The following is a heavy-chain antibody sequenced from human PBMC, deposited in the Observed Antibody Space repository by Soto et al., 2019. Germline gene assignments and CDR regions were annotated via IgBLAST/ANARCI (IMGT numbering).Heavy chain of an antibody. CDR1: GYTFAAFF. J-gene: IGHJ4*02. V-gene: IGHV1-2*02. Sequence: QVQLVQSGAEVKKPGASVKVSCKTSGYTFAAFFIHWIRQAPGQGLEWMGWINPTSGATVSAQKFQDRVTMTRDTSISTAYMELRALKSDDTAVYYCTTDPDYGDYWGYFFDYWGQGTPVSVSS. CDR2: INPTSGAT. CDR3: TTDPDYGDYWGYFFDY. D-gene: IGHD4-17*01.